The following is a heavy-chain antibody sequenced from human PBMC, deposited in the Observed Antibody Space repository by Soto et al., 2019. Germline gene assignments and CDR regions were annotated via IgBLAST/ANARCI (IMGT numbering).Heavy chain of an antibody. D-gene: IGHD2-21*02. CDR2: INPNSGGT. Sequence: QVQLVQSGAEVKKPGASVKVSCKASGYTFTGYYMHWVRQAPGQGLEWMGWINPNSGGTNYAQKFQGWVTMTRDTSVSXXEXGXXSRRSDDTAVYYWAILYGYCGGDCYSAWRDYGMDVWGQGTTVTVSS. J-gene: IGHJ6*02. V-gene: IGHV1-2*04. CDR3: AILYGYCGGDCYSAWRDYGMDV. CDR1: GYTFTGYY.